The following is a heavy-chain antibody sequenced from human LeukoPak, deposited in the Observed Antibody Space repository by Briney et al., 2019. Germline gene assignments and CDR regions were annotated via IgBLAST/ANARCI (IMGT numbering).Heavy chain of an antibody. CDR2: ISYDGSNK. Sequence: PGGSLRLSCAASGFTFSSYGMHWVRQAPGKGLEWVAVISYDGSNKYYADSVKGRFTISRDNSKNTLYLQMNSLRAEDTAVYYCARHHEGNNYLSWGQGTLVTASS. CDR1: GFTFSSYG. J-gene: IGHJ5*02. D-gene: IGHD3-10*01. CDR3: ARHHEGNNYLS. V-gene: IGHV3-30*03.